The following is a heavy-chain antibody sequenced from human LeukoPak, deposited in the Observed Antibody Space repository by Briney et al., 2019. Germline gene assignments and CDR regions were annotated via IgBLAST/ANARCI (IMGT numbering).Heavy chain of an antibody. D-gene: IGHD3-10*01. CDR2: IYYTGST. CDR1: GGSISSYY. CDR3: AKHSSVRGVITPDY. Sequence: SETLSLTCTVSGGSISSYYWSWIRQPPGKGLEWIGYIYYTGSTNYNPSLKSRVTISVDTSKNQFSLKLSSVTAADTAVYYCAKHSSVRGVITPDYWGQGTLVTVSS. J-gene: IGHJ4*02. V-gene: IGHV4-59*08.